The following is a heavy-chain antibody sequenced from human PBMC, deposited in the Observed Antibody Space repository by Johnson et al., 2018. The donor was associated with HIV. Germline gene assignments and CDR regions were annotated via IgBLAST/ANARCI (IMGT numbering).Heavy chain of an antibody. J-gene: IGHJ3*02. V-gene: IGHV3-49*04. D-gene: IGHD1-26*01. CDR2: IRSKAYGGTT. CDR1: GFTFDDYA. Sequence: VQLVESGGGLVQPGRSLRLSCAASGFTFDDYAMHWVRQAPGKGLEWVGFIRSKAYGGTTEYAASVKGRFTIASDDSKSIAYLQINSLRAEDTAVYYCARGVGSTTVAAFDIWGQGTMVTVSS. CDR3: ARGVGSTTVAAFDI.